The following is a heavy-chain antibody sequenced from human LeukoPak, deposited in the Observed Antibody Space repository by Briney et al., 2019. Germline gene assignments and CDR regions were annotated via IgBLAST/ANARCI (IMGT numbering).Heavy chain of an antibody. CDR3: ARTPTLEWLLWDAFDI. CDR2: ISRSGRII. CDR1: GFTFSDYY. V-gene: IGHV3-11*04. J-gene: IGHJ3*02. D-gene: IGHD3-3*01. Sequence: PGGSLRLSCAASGFTFSDYYMGWIRQAPAQGLEWISHISRSGRIIYYADSVKGRFTIARDNANNSLSLQMNSLRAEDTAVYYCARTPTLEWLLWDAFDIWGQGTMVTVSS.